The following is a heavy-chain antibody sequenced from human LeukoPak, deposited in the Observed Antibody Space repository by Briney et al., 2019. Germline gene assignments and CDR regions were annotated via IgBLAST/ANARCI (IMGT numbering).Heavy chain of an antibody. V-gene: IGHV4-4*02. Sequence: PSETLSLTCAVSGGSISSSNWWSWVRQPPGKGLEWIGEIYHSGSTNYNPSLKSRVTISVDKSKNQFSLKLSSVTAADTAVYYCARGSFPYYYDSSGYYLSRLFYFDYWGQGTLVTVSS. D-gene: IGHD3-22*01. CDR1: GGSISSSNW. CDR2: IYHSGST. CDR3: ARGSFPYYYDSSGYYLSRLFYFDY. J-gene: IGHJ4*02.